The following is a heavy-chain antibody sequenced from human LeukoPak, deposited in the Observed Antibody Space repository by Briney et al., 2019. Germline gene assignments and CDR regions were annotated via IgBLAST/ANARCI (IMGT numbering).Heavy chain of an antibody. D-gene: IGHD6-6*01. CDR3: ARDYSGSSSGDY. CDR1: GYTFTGYY. J-gene: IGHJ4*02. V-gene: IGHV1-2*02. Sequence: ASVKVSCKASGYTFTGYYMHWVRQAPGQGLEWMGWINPNSGGTNYAQKFQGRVTMTRDTSISTAYMELSRLRSDDTAVYYCARDYSGSSSGDYWGQGTLVTVSS. CDR2: INPNSGGT.